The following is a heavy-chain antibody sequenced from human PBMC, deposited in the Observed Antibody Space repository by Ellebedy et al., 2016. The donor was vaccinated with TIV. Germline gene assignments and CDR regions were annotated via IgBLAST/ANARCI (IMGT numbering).Heavy chain of an antibody. V-gene: IGHV3-23*01. CDR1: GFTFSNYA. J-gene: IGHJ4*02. Sequence: PGGSLRLSCAASGFTFSNYAMSWVRQAPGKGLKWVSAVSRSGGSTYYADTVKGRFTISRDNSKNTLYLQMNSLGADDTAVDYRANLDHPRGDWGQGTLVTVSS. D-gene: IGHD1-1*01. CDR3: ANLDHPRGD. CDR2: VSRSGGST.